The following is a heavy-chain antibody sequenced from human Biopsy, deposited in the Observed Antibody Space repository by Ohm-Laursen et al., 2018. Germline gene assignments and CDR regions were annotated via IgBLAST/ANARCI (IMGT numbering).Heavy chain of an antibody. CDR1: GFPFSDYY. D-gene: IGHD4-23*01. Sequence: SLRLSCAALGFPFSDYYMRWIRQAPGKGLEWVSYISSGGTTIYYADSVKGRFTISRDNAKNSLYLQMNSLRADDTAVYYCARDTRWSPYHMDVWGQRTTGTVSS. V-gene: IGHV3-11*01. CDR3: ARDTRWSPYHMDV. J-gene: IGHJ6*02. CDR2: ISSGGTTI.